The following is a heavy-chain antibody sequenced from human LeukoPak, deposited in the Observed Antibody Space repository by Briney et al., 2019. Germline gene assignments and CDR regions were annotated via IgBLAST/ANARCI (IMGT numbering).Heavy chain of an antibody. J-gene: IGHJ4*02. CDR3: ARERYDFWSGYFDY. CDR2: IYSGGST. Sequence: GGPLRLSCAASGFTVSSNYMSWVRQAPGKGLEGVAVIYSGGSTYYADSVKRRFTISRDNSKNPLYLQINSLRAEDTAVYYCARERYDFWSGYFDYWGQGTLVTVSS. V-gene: IGHV3-53*01. CDR1: GFTVSSNY. D-gene: IGHD3-3*01.